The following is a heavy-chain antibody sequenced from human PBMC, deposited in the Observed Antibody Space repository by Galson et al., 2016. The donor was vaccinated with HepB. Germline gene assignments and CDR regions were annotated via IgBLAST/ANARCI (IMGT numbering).Heavy chain of an antibody. CDR1: GFIFGNYA. J-gene: IGHJ6*02. Sequence: SLRLSCAASGFIFGNYAMTWVRQAPGEGLEWVSVISGSGDSTYYADSVKGRFTISRDNFKSTLSLQMNSLRAEDTAGYYCVKTQGYSTGWYGMDVWGQGTTVTVSS. D-gene: IGHD6-19*01. CDR2: ISGSGDST. V-gene: IGHV3-23*01. CDR3: VKTQGYSTGWYGMDV.